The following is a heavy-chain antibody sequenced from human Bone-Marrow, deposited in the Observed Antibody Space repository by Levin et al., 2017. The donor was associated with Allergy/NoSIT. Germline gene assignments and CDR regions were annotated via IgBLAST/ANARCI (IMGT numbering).Heavy chain of an antibody. CDR2: IYSGGST. Sequence: SCAASGFTVSSNYMSWVRQAPGKGLEWVSVIYSGGSTYNADSVKGRFTISRDNSKNTLYLLMHSMRAEDTAVYYCASTFSLGVEFDWLLYRRVNYVFDIWGQGTLVTVSS. D-gene: IGHD3-9*01. CDR3: ASTFSLGVEFDWLLYRRVNYVFDI. J-gene: IGHJ3*02. V-gene: IGHV3-66*01. CDR1: GFTVSSNY.